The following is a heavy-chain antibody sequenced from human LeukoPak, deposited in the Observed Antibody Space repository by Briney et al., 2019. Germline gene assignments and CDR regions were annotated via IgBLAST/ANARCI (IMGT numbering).Heavy chain of an antibody. Sequence: GGSLRLSCAASGFTFSNYWMHWVRHAPGKGLEWVSYISSSGSTIYCADSVKGRFTISRDNAKNSLYLQMNSLRAEDTAVYYRASPLYSSGYWGQGTLVTVSS. CDR1: GFTFSNYW. CDR2: ISSSGSTI. CDR3: ASPLYSSGY. J-gene: IGHJ4*02. D-gene: IGHD6-19*01. V-gene: IGHV3-48*03.